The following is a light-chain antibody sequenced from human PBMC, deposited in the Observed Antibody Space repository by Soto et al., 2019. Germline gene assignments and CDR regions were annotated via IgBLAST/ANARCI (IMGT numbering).Light chain of an antibody. CDR3: QTYDSSLSGWV. CDR1: SSNIGAGYD. Sequence: QSVLTQPPSVSGAPGQRVTISCTGSSSNIGAGYDVHWYQQLPGTAPKLLIYGNSNRPSGVPDRFSGSNSGTSASLATTGLRAEDEADYYCQTYDSSLSGWVFGGGTKLTVL. J-gene: IGLJ3*02. V-gene: IGLV1-40*01. CDR2: GNS.